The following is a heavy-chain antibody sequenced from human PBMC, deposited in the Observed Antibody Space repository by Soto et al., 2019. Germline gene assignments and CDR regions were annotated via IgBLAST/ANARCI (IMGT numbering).Heavy chain of an antibody. D-gene: IGHD3-22*01. Sequence: PGGSLRLSCAASGSTFSSYWMSWVRQAPGKGLEWVANIKQDGSEKYYVDSVKGRFTISRDNAKNSLYLQMNSLRAEDTAVYYCARNYYDSTGWFDPWGQGTLVTVSS. CDR2: IKQDGSEK. V-gene: IGHV3-7*03. J-gene: IGHJ5*02. CDR3: ARNYYDSTGWFDP. CDR1: GSTFSSYW.